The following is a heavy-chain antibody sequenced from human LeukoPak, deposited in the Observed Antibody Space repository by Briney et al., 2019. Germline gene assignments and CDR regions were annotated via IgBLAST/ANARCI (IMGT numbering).Heavy chain of an antibody. CDR1: GFTFDDYG. V-gene: IGHV3-20*04. Sequence: GGSLRLSCAASGFTFDDYGMSWVRQAPGKGLEWVSGINWNGGSTGYADSVKGRFTISRDNAKNSLYLQMNSLRAEDTAVYYCARDPEGYCSSTSCYTGDYWGQGTLVTVSS. J-gene: IGHJ4*02. CDR3: ARDPEGYCSSTSCYTGDY. D-gene: IGHD2-2*02. CDR2: INWNGGST.